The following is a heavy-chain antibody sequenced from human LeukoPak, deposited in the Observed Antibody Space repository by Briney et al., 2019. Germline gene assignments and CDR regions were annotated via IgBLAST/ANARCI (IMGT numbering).Heavy chain of an antibody. D-gene: IGHD1-7*01. V-gene: IGHV1-69*05. J-gene: IGHJ5*02. Sequence: GASVKVSCKASGGTFTSYAISWVRQAPGQGLEWMGGIIPIFGTANYGQKFQGRVTITTDESTSTAYMELSSLRSEDTGVYYCARNLGITGTNNWFDPWGQGTLVTVSS. CDR3: ARNLGITGTNNWFDP. CDR1: GGTFTSYA. CDR2: IIPIFGTA.